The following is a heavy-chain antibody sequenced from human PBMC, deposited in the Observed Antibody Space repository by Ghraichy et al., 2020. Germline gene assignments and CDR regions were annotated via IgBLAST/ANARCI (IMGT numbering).Heavy chain of an antibody. CDR3: TTDQVPTVTYSSGDNFYYYGMDV. Sequence: GGSLRLSCVASGFTFNNAWMNWVRQAPGKGLEWVGRIKSKTDGGTTDYAAPVKGRFIISRDDSKNTLYLQMNGLKTEDTGVYYCTTDQVPTVTYSSGDNFYYYGMDVWGQGTTVTVSS. J-gene: IGHJ6*02. V-gene: IGHV3-15*07. CDR1: GFTFNNAW. CDR2: IKSKTDGGTT. D-gene: IGHD4-17*01.